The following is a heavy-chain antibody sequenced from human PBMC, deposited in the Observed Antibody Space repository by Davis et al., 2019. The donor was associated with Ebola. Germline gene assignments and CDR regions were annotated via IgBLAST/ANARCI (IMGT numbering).Heavy chain of an antibody. CDR1: GGSISSSNW. CDR3: ARDNCSGGSCFPGY. D-gene: IGHD2-15*01. J-gene: IGHJ4*02. Sequence: PSETLSLTCAVSGGSISSSNWWCWVRQPPGKGLEWIGEIYHNGSTNYNPSLKSRVTISVDKSKNQFSLKLSSVTAADTAVYYCARDNCSGGSCFPGYWGQGTLVTVSS. V-gene: IGHV4-4*02. CDR2: IYHNGST.